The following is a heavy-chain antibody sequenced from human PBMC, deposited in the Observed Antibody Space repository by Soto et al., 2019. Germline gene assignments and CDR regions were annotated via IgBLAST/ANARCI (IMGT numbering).Heavy chain of an antibody. Sequence: SETLSLTCTVSGGSISSYHWSWIRQSPGKGLEWIGYTSNSAPTFSNPSLKSRVTISADTSKNQFSLRLSFVTAADTAVYFCARLFRDVYNAVEYWGQGALVTVSS. V-gene: IGHV4-59*08. CDR1: GGSISSYH. J-gene: IGHJ4*02. CDR2: TSNSAPT. CDR3: ARLFRDVYNAVEY. D-gene: IGHD3-3*01.